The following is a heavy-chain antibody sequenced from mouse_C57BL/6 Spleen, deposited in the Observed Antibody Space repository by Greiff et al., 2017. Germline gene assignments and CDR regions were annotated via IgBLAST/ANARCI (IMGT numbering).Heavy chain of an antibody. CDR2: IDPSDSET. J-gene: IGHJ3*01. D-gene: IGHD2-4*01. V-gene: IGHV1-52*01. Sequence: QVQLQQPGAELVRPGSSVKLSCKASGYTFTSYWMHWVKQRPIQGLEWIGNIDPSDSETHYNQKFKDKATLTVDKSSSTAYMQLSSLTSEDSAVYYCARFDYDGSGAYWGQGTLVTVSA. CDR1: GYTFTSYW. CDR3: ARFDYDGSGAY.